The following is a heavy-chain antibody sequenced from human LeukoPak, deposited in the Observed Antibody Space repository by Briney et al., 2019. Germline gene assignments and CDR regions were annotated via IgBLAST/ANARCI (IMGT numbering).Heavy chain of an antibody. CDR2: ISWNSGSI. J-gene: IGHJ2*01. CDR3: AKRARGSGSYSLWYFDL. D-gene: IGHD3-10*01. CDR1: GFTFDDYA. V-gene: IGHV3-9*01. Sequence: GGSLRLSCAASGFTFDDYAMHWVRQAPGKGLEWVSSISWNSGSIDYADSVKGRFTISRDNAKNSLYLQMNSLGAEDTALYYCAKRARGSGSYSLWYFDLWGRGTLVTVSS.